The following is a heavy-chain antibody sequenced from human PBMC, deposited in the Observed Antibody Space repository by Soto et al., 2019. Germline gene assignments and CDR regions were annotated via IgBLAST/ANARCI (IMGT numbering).Heavy chain of an antibody. D-gene: IGHD5-18*01. CDR1: GFSFSTYG. Sequence: GGSLRLSCAASGFSFSTYGMQWVRQAPGKGLEWVAEIWYDGSNDFYSDSVKGRFTISRDNAKNTLFLQMNSLRAEDTAMYYCGRGYTYADYWGQGTQVTVSS. J-gene: IGHJ4*02. CDR3: GRGYTYADY. CDR2: IWYDGSND. V-gene: IGHV3-33*01.